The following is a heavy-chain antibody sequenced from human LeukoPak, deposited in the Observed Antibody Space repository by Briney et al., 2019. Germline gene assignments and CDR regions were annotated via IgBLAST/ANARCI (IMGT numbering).Heavy chain of an antibody. Sequence: TXTVXGGSISSGGYYWSWIRQPAGKGLEWIGRVYTSGSTNYNPSLKSRITMAVDTSKNQFSLKLSSVTAAGTAVYXXXXSEYDILTGFDYWGQGTLVTVSS. CDR2: VYTSGST. V-gene: IGHV4-61*02. CDR1: GGSISSGGYY. J-gene: IGHJ4*02. D-gene: IGHD3-9*01. CDR3: XXSEYDILTGFDY.